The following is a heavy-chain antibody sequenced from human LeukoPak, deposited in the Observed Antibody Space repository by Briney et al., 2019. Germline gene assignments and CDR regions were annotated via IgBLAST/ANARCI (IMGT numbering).Heavy chain of an antibody. CDR1: GFTFSSYG. D-gene: IGHD3-10*01. J-gene: IGHJ6*03. CDR3: AKDPGYGSIYYYYMDV. V-gene: IGHV3-23*01. CDR2: ISGSGGST. Sequence: PGGSLRLSCAASGFTFSSYGMSWVRQAPGKGLEWVLAISGSGGSTYYADSVKGRFTISRDNSKNTLYLQMNSLRAEDTAVYYCAKDPGYGSIYYYYMDVWGKGTTVTISS.